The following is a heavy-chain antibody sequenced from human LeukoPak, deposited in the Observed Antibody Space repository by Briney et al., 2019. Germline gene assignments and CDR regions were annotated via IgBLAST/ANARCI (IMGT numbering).Heavy chain of an antibody. V-gene: IGHV3-23*01. CDR2: ISGSGGST. Sequence: GGSLRLSCAASGFTFSSYAMSWVRQAPGKGLEWVSAISGSGGSTYYTDSVKGRFTISRDNSKNTLYLQMNSLRAEDTAVYYCAKDPYYDSSASDAFDIWGQGTMVTVSS. J-gene: IGHJ3*02. CDR1: GFTFSSYA. D-gene: IGHD3-22*01. CDR3: AKDPYYDSSASDAFDI.